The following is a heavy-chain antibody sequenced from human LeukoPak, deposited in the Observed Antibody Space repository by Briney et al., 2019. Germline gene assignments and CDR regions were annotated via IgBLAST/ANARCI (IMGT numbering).Heavy chain of an antibody. CDR1: GGSISSSSYY. CDR3: ARAVVPAASLPYYFDY. V-gene: IGHV4-39*01. CDR2: IYYSGST. J-gene: IGHJ4*02. D-gene: IGHD2-2*01. Sequence: SETLSLTCTVSGGSISSSSYYWGWIRQPPGKGLEWIGSIYYSGSTYYNPSLKSRVTISVDTSKNQFSLKLSSVTAADTAVYYCARAVVPAASLPYYFDYWGQGTLVTVSS.